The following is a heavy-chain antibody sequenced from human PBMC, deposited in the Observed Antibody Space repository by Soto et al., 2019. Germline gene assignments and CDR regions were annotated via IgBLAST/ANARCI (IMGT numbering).Heavy chain of an antibody. CDR3: ARAYYYDSSGPEGFDL. Sequence: CTVSGGSISSYYWSWIRQPPGKGLEWMGIINPSGGSTSYAQKFQGRVTMTRDTSTSTVYMELSSLRSEDTAVYYCARAYYYDSSGPEGFDLWGQGTLVTVSS. D-gene: IGHD3-22*01. CDR2: INPSGGST. J-gene: IGHJ4*02. V-gene: IGHV1-46*03. CDR1: GGSISSYY.